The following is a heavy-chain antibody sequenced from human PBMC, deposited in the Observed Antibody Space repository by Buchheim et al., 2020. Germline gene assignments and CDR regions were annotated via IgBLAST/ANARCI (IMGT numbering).Heavy chain of an antibody. V-gene: IGHV3-30*18. CDR1: GFTFSSYG. D-gene: IGHD6-19*01. CDR3: AKDLEIEQWLTPIDY. CDR2: ISYDGSNK. Sequence: QVQLVESGGGVVQPGRSLRLSCAASGFTFSSYGMHWVRQAPGKGLEWVAVISYDGSNKYYADSVKGRFTISRDNSKNTLYLQMNSLRAEDTAVYYCAKDLEIEQWLTPIDYWGQGTL. J-gene: IGHJ4*02.